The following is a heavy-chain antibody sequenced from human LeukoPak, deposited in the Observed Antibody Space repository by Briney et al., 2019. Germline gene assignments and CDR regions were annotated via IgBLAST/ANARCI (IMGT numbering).Heavy chain of an antibody. CDR2: ISGSGGST. CDR3: ARSGGIAVAGPASASDS. J-gene: IGHJ4*02. V-gene: IGHV3-23*01. CDR1: GFTFSSYA. D-gene: IGHD6-19*01. Sequence: GSLRLSCAASGFTFSSYAMGWVRQAPGKGLEWVSAISGSGGSTYYADSVKGRFTISRDNSKNTLYLQMNSLRAEDTAVYYCARSGGIAVAGPASASDSWGQGTLVTVSS.